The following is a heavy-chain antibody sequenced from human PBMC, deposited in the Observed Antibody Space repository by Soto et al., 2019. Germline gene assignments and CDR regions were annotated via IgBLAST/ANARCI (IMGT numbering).Heavy chain of an antibody. CDR3: AREYCSSTSCYGRNWFDP. D-gene: IGHD2-2*01. J-gene: IGHJ5*02. Sequence: QVQLQESGPGLVKPSQTLSLTCTVSGGSISSGGYYWSWIRQHPGKGLEWIGYIYYSGSTYYNPSPRSRVTISVDTSKNQFSQKLSSVTAADTAVYYCAREYCSSTSCYGRNWFDPWGQGTLVTVSS. CDR1: GGSISSGGYY. V-gene: IGHV4-31*03. CDR2: IYYSGST.